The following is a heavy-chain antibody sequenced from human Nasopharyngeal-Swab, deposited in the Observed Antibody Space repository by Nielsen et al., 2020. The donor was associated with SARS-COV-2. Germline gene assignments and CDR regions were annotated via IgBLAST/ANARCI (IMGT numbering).Heavy chain of an antibody. V-gene: IGHV3-7*03. Sequence: GESLKISCAASGFTFTNYWMTWVRQAPGKGLEWVANIKQDGTERYYVDSVKGRFTISRDNGQSLLYLQMNSLRAEDTAIYFCVAAVSGTSRTYYDYWGQGSLVTVSS. J-gene: IGHJ4*02. CDR2: IKQDGTER. CDR3: VAAVSGTSRTYYDY. CDR1: GFTFTNYW. D-gene: IGHD3-22*01.